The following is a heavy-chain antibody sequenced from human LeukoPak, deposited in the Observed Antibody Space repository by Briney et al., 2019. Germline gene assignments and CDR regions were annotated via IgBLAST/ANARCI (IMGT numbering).Heavy chain of an antibody. V-gene: IGHV1-46*01. D-gene: IGHD3-22*01. J-gene: IGHJ5*02. CDR3: ARRGYHYDSGDYYYWFDP. CDR2: INPSGGTA. Sequence: VASVKVSCKTSGFTFTTYYIHWVRQAPGQGLEWMGMINPSGGTAGYAQKFQGRLTMTRDTSTSTVYTDLSSLRSEDTAVYYCARRGYHYDSGDYYYWFDPWGQGTLVTVSS. CDR1: GFTFTTYY.